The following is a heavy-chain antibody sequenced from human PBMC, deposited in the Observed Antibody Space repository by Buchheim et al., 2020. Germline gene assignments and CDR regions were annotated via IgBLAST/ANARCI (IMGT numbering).Heavy chain of an antibody. CDR3: ARDNFNDRWDV. V-gene: IGHV3-48*01. Sequence: EVQLVESGGGLVQPGGSLRLSCAASDFTFSSYHMNWVRQAPGKGLQWVSYITATSGTIYYADSVKGQFTISRDNAKNLLYLEMNSLRAEDSAVYYCARDNFNDRWDVWGQGT. CDR1: DFTFSSYH. CDR2: ITATSGTI. J-gene: IGHJ6*02. D-gene: IGHD3-16*02.